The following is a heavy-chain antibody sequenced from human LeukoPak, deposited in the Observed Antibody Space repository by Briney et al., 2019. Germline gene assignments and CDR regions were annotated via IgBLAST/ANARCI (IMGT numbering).Heavy chain of an antibody. Sequence: GGSLRLSCAASGFTLNDFYMTWIRQAPGKGLVWISYISSSGNTIYYGDSVKGRFAISRDHAKNSLYLQMDSLRVDDTDVYYCARESGTYSYGAFDIWGQGTLVTVSS. CDR1: GFTLNDFY. CDR2: ISSSGNTI. V-gene: IGHV3-11*01. J-gene: IGHJ3*02. CDR3: ARESGTYSYGAFDI. D-gene: IGHD1-26*01.